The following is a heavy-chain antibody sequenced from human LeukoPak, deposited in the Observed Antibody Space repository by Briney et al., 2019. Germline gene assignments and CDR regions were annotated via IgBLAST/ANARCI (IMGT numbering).Heavy chain of an antibody. CDR2: FYPGDSDT. D-gene: IGHD6-19*01. V-gene: IGHV5-51*01. J-gene: IGHJ4*02. Sequence: PGESLKISCKGSGYSFTNYWIGWVRQMPGKGLEWMGIFYPGDSDTRYSPSFQGQVTISADKSISTAYLQWSSLKASDTAMYYCARHSLYDSGWSYYFDYWGQGTLVTVSS. CDR3: ARHSLYDSGWSYYFDY. CDR1: GYSFTNYW.